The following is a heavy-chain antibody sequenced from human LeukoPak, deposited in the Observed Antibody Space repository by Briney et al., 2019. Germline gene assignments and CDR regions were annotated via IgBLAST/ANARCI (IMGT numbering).Heavy chain of an antibody. CDR1: GGSFSGYY. CDR3: ARGKAAAGPDY. V-gene: IGHV4-34*01. CDR2: INHSGST. D-gene: IGHD6-13*01. J-gene: IGHJ4*02. Sequence: SETLSLTSAVYGGSFSGYYWSWIRQPPGKGLEWIGEINHSGSTNYNPSLKSRVTISVDTSKNQFSLKLSSVTAADTAVYYCARGKAAAGPDYWGQGTLVTVSS.